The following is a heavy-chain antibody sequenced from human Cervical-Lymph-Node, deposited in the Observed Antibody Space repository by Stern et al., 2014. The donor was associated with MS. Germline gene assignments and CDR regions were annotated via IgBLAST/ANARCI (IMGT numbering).Heavy chain of an antibody. Sequence: VQLKESGTEVKKPGATVRVSCKTSGYTLVAYFLYWVRQAPGQGPERMARINPKTGDTDYAEKFQGRVTLTRDTSLNTTYMEVSRLTSDDTAMYYCARGPKFGAFDVWGQGTIVSVSA. CDR3: ARGPKFGAFDV. D-gene: IGHD3-16*01. CDR2: INPKTGDT. CDR1: GYTLVAYF. V-gene: IGHV1-2*06. J-gene: IGHJ3*01.